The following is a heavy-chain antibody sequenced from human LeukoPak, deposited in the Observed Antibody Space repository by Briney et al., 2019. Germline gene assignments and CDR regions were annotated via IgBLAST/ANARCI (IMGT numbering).Heavy chain of an antibody. CDR2: ISGSGGST. Sequence: GGSLRLSCAASGFTFSSYAMSWVRQAPGKGLEWVSAISGSGGSTYYADSVKGRFTISRDNSKNTLYLRMNSLRAEDTAVYYCAKGHLYYYGSGSSHNTPAFDYWGQGTLVTVSS. D-gene: IGHD3-10*01. J-gene: IGHJ4*02. V-gene: IGHV3-23*01. CDR1: GFTFSSYA. CDR3: AKGHLYYYGSGSSHNTPAFDY.